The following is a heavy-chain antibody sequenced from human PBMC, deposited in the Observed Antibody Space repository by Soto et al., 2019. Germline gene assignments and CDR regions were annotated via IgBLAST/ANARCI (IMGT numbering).Heavy chain of an antibody. D-gene: IGHD3-22*01. CDR2: ISYDGSNE. V-gene: IGHV3-30*18. J-gene: IGHJ4*02. CDR3: AKDTYFRDSSGYYVFDY. Sequence: QVHLVESGGGVVQPGRSLRLSCEASGFTFSNYGTHWVRQAPGEGLEWVAHISYDGSNEHYTDSVKGRFTISRDNSKNMLFLHMTSLRPEDTAVYHCAKDTYFRDSSGYYVFDYWGQGTLVTVSS. CDR1: GFTFSNYG.